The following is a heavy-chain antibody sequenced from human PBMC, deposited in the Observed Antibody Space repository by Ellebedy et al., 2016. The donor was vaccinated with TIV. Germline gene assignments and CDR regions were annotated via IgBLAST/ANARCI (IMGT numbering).Heavy chain of an antibody. J-gene: IGHJ4*02. D-gene: IGHD6-19*01. CDR3: AKAGYDSGWYIHFFDY. V-gene: IGHV3-23*01. CDR1: GFTFSSYD. CDR2: ISGSGGST. Sequence: GESLKISCAASGFTFSSYDMSWVRQAPGKGLEWVSRISGSGGSTYYADSVKGRFTISRDNSKNTLYLQLNSLRADDTAVYYCAKAGYDSGWYIHFFDYWGQGTLVTVSS.